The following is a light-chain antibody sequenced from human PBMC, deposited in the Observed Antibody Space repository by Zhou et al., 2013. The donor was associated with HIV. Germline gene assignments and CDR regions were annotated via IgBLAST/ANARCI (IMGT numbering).Light chain of an antibody. CDR3: QQYGSSPRT. CDR2: GAS. CDR1: QSVSSY. Sequence: ETVMTQSPATLSVSPGERATLSCRARQSVSSYLAWYQQKPGQAPRLLIYGASSRATGIPDRFSGSGSGTDFTLTISRLEPEDFAVYYCQQYGSSPRTFGQGTKLEIK. V-gene: IGKV3-20*01. J-gene: IGKJ2*01.